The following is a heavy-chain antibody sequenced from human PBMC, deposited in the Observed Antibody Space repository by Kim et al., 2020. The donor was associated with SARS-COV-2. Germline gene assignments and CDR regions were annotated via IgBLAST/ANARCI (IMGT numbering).Heavy chain of an antibody. V-gene: IGHV3-74*01. J-gene: IGHJ2*01. D-gene: IGHD4-17*01. CDR3: ARDLRTLTTDCYFDL. Sequence: DSVKGRFSIYRDDAERTLHLQMNSLRAEDTAVYYCARDLRTLTTDCYFDLWGRGTLVTVSS.